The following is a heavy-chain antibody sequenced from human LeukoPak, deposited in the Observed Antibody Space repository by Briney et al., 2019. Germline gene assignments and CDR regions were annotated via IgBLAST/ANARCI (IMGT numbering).Heavy chain of an antibody. Sequence: SETLSLTCTVSGGSISRGRYYWSWIRQPAGKGLEWIGRIYTSGSTNYNPSLKSRVTISVDTSKNQFSLKLSSVTAADTAVYYCAREEANWGCLDYWGQGTLVTVSS. CDR2: IYTSGST. V-gene: IGHV4-61*02. J-gene: IGHJ4*02. D-gene: IGHD7-27*01. CDR1: GGSISRGRYY. CDR3: AREEANWGCLDY.